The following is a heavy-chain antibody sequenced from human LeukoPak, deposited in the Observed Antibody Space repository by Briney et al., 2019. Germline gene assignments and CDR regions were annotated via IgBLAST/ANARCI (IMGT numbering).Heavy chain of an antibody. V-gene: IGHV4-59*01. Sequence: SETLSLTCSVSGGSLSGYYWNWIRQPPEKGLEWVGYVYYSGGTNYNPSLRSRVTISVDSSKSQFSLKLTSVTAADTAIYYCARQRTTLPTGRTFDTWGQGTMVTVSS. CDR3: ARQRTTLPTGRTFDT. CDR1: GGSLSGYY. D-gene: IGHD4-17*01. J-gene: IGHJ3*02. CDR2: VYYSGGT.